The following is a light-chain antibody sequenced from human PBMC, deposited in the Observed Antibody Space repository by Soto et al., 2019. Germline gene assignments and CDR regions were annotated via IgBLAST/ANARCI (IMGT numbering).Light chain of an antibody. J-gene: IGKJ1*01. CDR1: QSVNTN. CDR3: QQYNDWPRT. V-gene: IGKV3-15*01. Sequence: EVVMTQSPATLSVSPGERATLSCRASQSVNTNLAWYQQKPGQIPRLLIYGTSARATGIPLRFGGSGSGTEFTLTISSLQSEDFAVYYCQQYNDWPRTFGQGTKVEI. CDR2: GTS.